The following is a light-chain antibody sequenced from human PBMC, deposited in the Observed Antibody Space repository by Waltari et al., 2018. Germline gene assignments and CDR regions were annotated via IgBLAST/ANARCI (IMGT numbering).Light chain of an antibody. J-gene: IGLJ3*02. CDR1: SSNIGINS. Sequence: QSVVTQPPSASGTPGPRVTISCSGSSSNIGINSVSWYQQFPGTAPKLLIYRNHQRPSGVPDRFSGSKSGTSASLAISGLRSEDEADYYCAAWDDSLSAWVFGGGTKLTVL. V-gene: IGLV1-47*01. CDR3: AAWDDSLSAWV. CDR2: RNH.